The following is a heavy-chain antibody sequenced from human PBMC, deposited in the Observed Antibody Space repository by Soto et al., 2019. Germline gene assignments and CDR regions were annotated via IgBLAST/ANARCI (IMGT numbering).Heavy chain of an antibody. CDR3: AREGIVVVPAASDAFDI. J-gene: IGHJ3*02. Sequence: VSVKVSSKASGYTFNSYYMYWARQAPGKGLEWMGIINPSGGSTNFAQKFQGRVTMTRDTSTSAVYMELSSLRSEDTAVYYCAREGIVVVPAASDAFDIWGQGTMVTVSS. V-gene: IGHV1-46*02. CDR2: INPSGGST. CDR1: GYTFNSYY. D-gene: IGHD2-2*01.